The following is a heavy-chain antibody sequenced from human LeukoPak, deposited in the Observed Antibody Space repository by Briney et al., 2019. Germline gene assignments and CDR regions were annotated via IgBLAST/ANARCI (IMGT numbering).Heavy chain of an antibody. V-gene: IGHV1-69*13. Sequence: ASVKVSCKASGGTFSSYAISWVRQAPGQGLEWMGGIIPIFGTANYAQKFQGRVTISADESTSTAYMELGSLRSEDTAVYYCAREEGVAGNAFDYGGQGTLVTVSS. CDR2: IIPIFGTA. D-gene: IGHD6-19*01. CDR1: GGTFSSYA. J-gene: IGHJ4*02. CDR3: AREEGVAGNAFDY.